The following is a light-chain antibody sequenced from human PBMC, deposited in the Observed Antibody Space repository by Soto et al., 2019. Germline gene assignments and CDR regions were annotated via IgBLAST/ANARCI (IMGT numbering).Light chain of an antibody. CDR3: QHYGTSHT. V-gene: IGKV3-20*01. Sequence: EIVLTQSPGTLSLSPGERATLSCRASQNVTSRYLAWYQQKPGQAPRLLIFGAFSRATGIPDRFSGSGSGTDFTLTISRLEPEDFAVYYCQHYGTSHTFGKGTKLE. CDR1: QNVTSRY. J-gene: IGKJ2*01. CDR2: GAF.